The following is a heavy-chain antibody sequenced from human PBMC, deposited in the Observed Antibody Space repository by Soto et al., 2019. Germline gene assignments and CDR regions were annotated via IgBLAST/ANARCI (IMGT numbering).Heavy chain of an antibody. Sequence: PSETLSLTCTVSGGSISSYYWSWIRQPPGKGLEWIGYIYYSGSTNYNPSLKSRVTISVDTPKNQFSLHLNSVTPEDTAVYYCAGTTSLQWYYMDVWDKGTTVTVSS. D-gene: IGHD1-7*01. CDR1: GGSISSYY. CDR2: IYYSGST. J-gene: IGHJ6*03. V-gene: IGHV4-59*12. CDR3: AGTTSLQWYYMDV.